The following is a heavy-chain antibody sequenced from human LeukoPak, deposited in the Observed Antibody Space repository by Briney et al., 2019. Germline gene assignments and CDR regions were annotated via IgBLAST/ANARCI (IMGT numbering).Heavy chain of an antibody. J-gene: IGHJ1*01. CDR2: ISSSSSYI. CDR3: ARSYYYDSTGHLINYFQH. Sequence: GGSLRLSCAASGFTFSSYSMNWVRQAPGKALEWVSSISSSSSYIYYADSVKGRFTISRDNAKNSLYLQMNSLRAEDTAVYYCARSYYYDSTGHLINYFQHWGQGTLVTVSS. D-gene: IGHD3-22*01. CDR1: GFTFSSYS. V-gene: IGHV3-21*01.